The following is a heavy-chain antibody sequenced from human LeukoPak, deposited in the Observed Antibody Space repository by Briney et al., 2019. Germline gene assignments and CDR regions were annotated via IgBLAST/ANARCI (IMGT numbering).Heavy chain of an antibody. Sequence: SVKVSCKASGGTFSSYAISWVRQAPGQGLEWMGGIIPIFGTANYAQKFQGRVTITTDESTSTAYMELSSLRSKDTAVYYCAREGGVVPADNTLDYWGQGTLVTVSS. CDR3: AREGGVVPADNTLDY. CDR1: GGTFSSYA. J-gene: IGHJ4*02. D-gene: IGHD2-2*01. CDR2: IIPIFGTA. V-gene: IGHV1-69*05.